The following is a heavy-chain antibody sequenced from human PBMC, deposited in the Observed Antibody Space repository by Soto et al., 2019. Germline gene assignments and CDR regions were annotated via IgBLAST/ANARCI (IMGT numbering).Heavy chain of an antibody. CDR2: IYSGGYT. J-gene: IGHJ4*02. CDR1: GFTVSNNY. Sequence: EVQLVESGGGLIQPGGSLRLSCAVSGFTVSNNYMSWVRQAPGKGLEGVSVIYSGGYTAYGDSVKGRFTISRDNSKNTLFHQKNSPGAHDTAVFLWAAERGGGGYWGQGTLVTVSS. V-gene: IGHV3-53*01. D-gene: IGHD3-10*01. CDR3: AAERGGGGY.